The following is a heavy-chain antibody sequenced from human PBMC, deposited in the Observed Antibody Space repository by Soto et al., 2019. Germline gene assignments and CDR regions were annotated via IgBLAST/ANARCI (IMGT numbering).Heavy chain of an antibody. V-gene: IGHV4-38-2*01. CDR2: ISHTGAA. D-gene: IGHD5-12*01. Sequence: GKGLEWIGTISHTGAAYYNPSLESRVVISVGTSENQFSLNLSSVTAADTAVYYCARLAFFLMSPSASRYNLFD. J-gene: IGHJ3*01. CDR3: ARLAFFLMSPSASRYNLFD.